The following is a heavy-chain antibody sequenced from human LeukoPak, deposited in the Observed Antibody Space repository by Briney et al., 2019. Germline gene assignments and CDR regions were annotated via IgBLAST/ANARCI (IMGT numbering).Heavy chain of an antibody. J-gene: IGHJ4*02. D-gene: IGHD5-18*01. CDR1: GYTFTSFD. Sequence: ASVRVSCKASGYTFTSFDINWVRQATGQGPEWMGWMNPSSGDTGYAQKFQGRVTFTRDTSTNTAYMELSSLTSEDTAVYYCATPTMRGPSYGYVRLLNWGQGTLVTVSS. CDR2: MNPSSGDT. CDR3: ATPTMRGPSYGYVRLLN. V-gene: IGHV1-8*03.